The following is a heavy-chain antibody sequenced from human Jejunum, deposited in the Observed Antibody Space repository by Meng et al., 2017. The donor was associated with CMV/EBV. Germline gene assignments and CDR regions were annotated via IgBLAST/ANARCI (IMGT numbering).Heavy chain of an antibody. CDR2: ISWNSDTI. CDR3: AKDSCSDSTCSNWLDP. D-gene: IGHD2-2*01. J-gene: IGHJ5*02. Sequence: PFNNYAMHWVRQAPGKGLEWVSGISWNSDTIGYADSVKGRFTISRDNAKNSLYLQMNSLRAEDTALYYCAKDSCSDSTCSNWLDPWGQGTLVTVSS. CDR1: PFNNYA. V-gene: IGHV3-9*01.